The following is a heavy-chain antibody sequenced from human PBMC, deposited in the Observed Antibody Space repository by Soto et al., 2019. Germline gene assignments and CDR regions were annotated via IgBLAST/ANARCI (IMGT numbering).Heavy chain of an antibody. J-gene: IGHJ3*02. CDR1: GGSISSSNW. CDR3: ARLLSDDYGDPRGAFDI. D-gene: IGHD4-17*01. Sequence: SETLSLTCAVSGGSISSSNWWSWVRQPPGKGLEWIGEIYHSGSTNYNPSLKSRVTISVDKSKNQFSLKLSSVTAADTAVYYCARLLSDDYGDPRGAFDIWGQGTMVTVSS. V-gene: IGHV4-4*02. CDR2: IYHSGST.